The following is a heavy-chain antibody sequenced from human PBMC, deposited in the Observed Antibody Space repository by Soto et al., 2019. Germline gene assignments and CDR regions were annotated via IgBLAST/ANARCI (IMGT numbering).Heavy chain of an antibody. D-gene: IGHD3-9*01. CDR1: GFTFSSYT. V-gene: IGHV3-21*01. Sequence: KTGGSLRLSCAASGFTFSSYTMNWVRQAPGKGLEWVSSISSGSSNIYYADSVKGRFTISRDNAKNTLFLQMNSLRAEDTAVYYCARGGYYDILTVPDYWGQGTLVTVSS. CDR2: ISSGSSNI. J-gene: IGHJ4*02. CDR3: ARGGYYDILTVPDY.